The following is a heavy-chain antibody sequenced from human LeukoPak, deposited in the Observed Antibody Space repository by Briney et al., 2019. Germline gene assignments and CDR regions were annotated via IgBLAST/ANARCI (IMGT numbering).Heavy chain of an antibody. J-gene: IGHJ5*02. D-gene: IGHD3-22*01. V-gene: IGHV3-53*01. CDR3: ARATYYYDSSGYTNWFDP. CDR1: GFTVSSNY. Sequence: PGGSLRLSCAASGFTVSSNYMSWVRQAPGKGLESVSVIYSGGSTYYADSVKGRFTISRDNSKNTLYLQMNSLRAEDTAVYYCARATYYYDSSGYTNWFDPWGQGTLVTVSS. CDR2: IYSGGST.